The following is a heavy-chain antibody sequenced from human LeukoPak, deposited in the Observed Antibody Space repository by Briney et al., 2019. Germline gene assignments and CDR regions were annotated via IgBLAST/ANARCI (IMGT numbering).Heavy chain of an antibody. D-gene: IGHD3-16*01. J-gene: IGHJ6*02. V-gene: IGHV1-8*01. CDR1: GYTFTSCD. CDR2: MNPDPGST. CDR3: ARVLGRPSLYYGMDV. Sequence: RALVKVSCKASGYTFTSCDIHWVRQATGQGLEWMGWMNPDPGSTGYAQKFQGRVTMTRDTSIGTAYMELSSLRSEDTAVYYCARVLGRPSLYYGMDVRGQGTTVTVSS.